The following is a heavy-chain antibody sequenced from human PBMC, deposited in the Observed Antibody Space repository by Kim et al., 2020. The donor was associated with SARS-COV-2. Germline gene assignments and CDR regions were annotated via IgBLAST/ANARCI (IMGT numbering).Heavy chain of an antibody. Sequence: YNSESWKGRFTRARDNSINTVYLQMNGLRAEDTAVYYCAKARSTYVFDYWGQGTLVTVSS. J-gene: IGHJ4*02. D-gene: IGHD3-16*01. CDR3: AKARSTYVFDY. V-gene: IGHV3-23*05.